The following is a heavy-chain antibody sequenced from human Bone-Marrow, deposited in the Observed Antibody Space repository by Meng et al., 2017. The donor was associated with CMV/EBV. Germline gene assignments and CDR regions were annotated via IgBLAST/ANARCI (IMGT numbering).Heavy chain of an antibody. CDR2: ISSRSTYI. J-gene: IGHJ6*02. D-gene: IGHD3-10*01. CDR1: GFTFSSHI. V-gene: IGHV3-21*01. Sequence: GGPLRLSCAASGFTFSSHIMNWVRQAPGKGLEWVSSISSRSTYISYTDSVKGRFTISRDNAKNSLYLQMNSLRAEDTAVYYCARDRVRDYYYYGMDVWGQGTTVTVSS. CDR3: ARDRVRDYYYYGMDV.